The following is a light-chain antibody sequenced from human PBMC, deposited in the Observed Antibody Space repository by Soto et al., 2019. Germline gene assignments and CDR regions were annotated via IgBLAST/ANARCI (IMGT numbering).Light chain of an antibody. CDR2: DAS. CDR3: QQFSSYTLT. CDR1: QTVRNNY. J-gene: IGKJ4*01. Sequence: FLWTQSPGTLSLYAGERATLSCRASQTVRNNYLAWYQQKPGQAPRLLIYDASSRATGIPDRFSGGGSGTDFTLTISRLEPEDFAVYYCQQFSSYTLTFGGGTKVDI. V-gene: IGKV3-20*01.